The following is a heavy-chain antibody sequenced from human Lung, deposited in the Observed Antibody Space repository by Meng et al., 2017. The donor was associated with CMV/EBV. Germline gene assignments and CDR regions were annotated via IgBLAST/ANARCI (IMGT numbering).Heavy chain of an antibody. CDR2: IYPGDFDA. V-gene: IGHV5-51*01. D-gene: IGHD5-12*01. CDR3: ARAYNGYGYFDY. Sequence: GESLKISCKASGYRFTNYWIGWVRQMPGKGLEWMGIIYPGDFDARYSPSFQGQVTISADKSITTAYLQWNSLRASDTGTYYCARAYNGYGYFDYWGHGTVVTVSS. J-gene: IGHJ4*01. CDR1: GYRFTNYW.